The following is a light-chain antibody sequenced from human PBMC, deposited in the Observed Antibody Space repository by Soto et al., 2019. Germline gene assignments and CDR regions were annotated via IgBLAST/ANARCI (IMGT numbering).Light chain of an antibody. CDR3: QHYICAPWT. CDR2: AAS. Sequence: DIQMTQSPSSLSASAGDRATITCRASQGVSTYLVWYQQKPGQVPKLLIYAASTLKSGVPSRFSGSGSGTDFTLTISSLQAEDVATYYCQHYICAPWTFGQGTKVEIK. V-gene: IGKV1-27*01. J-gene: IGKJ1*01. CDR1: QGVSTY.